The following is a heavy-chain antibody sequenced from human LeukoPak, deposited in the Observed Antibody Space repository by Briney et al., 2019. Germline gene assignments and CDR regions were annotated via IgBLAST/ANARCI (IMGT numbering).Heavy chain of an antibody. CDR2: IYYTGST. Sequence: PSETLSLTCTVSRGSISSLYWSWIGQPPGRGLEWIGNIYYTGSTNYNPSLKSRVTISVDTSKNQFSLKLSSVTAADTAVYYCARGRGYSYGSPLDYWGQGSLVTVSS. J-gene: IGHJ4*02. CDR1: RGSISSLY. V-gene: IGHV4-59*11. CDR3: ARGRGYSYGSPLDY. D-gene: IGHD5-18*01.